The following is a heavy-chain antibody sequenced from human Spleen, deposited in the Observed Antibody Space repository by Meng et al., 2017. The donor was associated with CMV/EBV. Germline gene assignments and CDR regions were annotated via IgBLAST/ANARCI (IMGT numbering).Heavy chain of an antibody. Sequence: ASVKVSCKASGYTFTGYYMHWVRQAPGQGLEWMGWISAYNGNTNYAQKLQGRVTMTTDTSTSTAYMELRSLRSDDTAVYYCARLGGELEWLFGGVWFDPWGQGTLVTVSS. CDR2: ISAYNGNT. D-gene: IGHD3-3*01. V-gene: IGHV1-18*04. CDR3: ARLGGELEWLFGGVWFDP. J-gene: IGHJ5*02. CDR1: GYTFTGYY.